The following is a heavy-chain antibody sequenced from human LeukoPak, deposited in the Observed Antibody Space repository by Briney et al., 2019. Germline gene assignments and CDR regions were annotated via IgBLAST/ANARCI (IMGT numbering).Heavy chain of an antibody. V-gene: IGHV4-34*01. Sequence: SETLSLTCAVYGGSFSGYYWSWIRQPPGKGLEWIGEINHSGSTNYNPSLKSRVTISVDTSKNQFSLKLSSVTAADTAVYYCARGGSWSGYYFPHWFDLWGQGTLVTVSS. D-gene: IGHD3-3*01. CDR1: GGSFSGYY. CDR2: INHSGST. J-gene: IGHJ5*02. CDR3: ARGGSWSGYYFPHWFDL.